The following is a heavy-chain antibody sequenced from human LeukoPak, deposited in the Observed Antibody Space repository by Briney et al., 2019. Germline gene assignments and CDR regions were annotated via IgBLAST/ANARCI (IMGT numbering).Heavy chain of an antibody. CDR1: GGSISSYY. D-gene: IGHD6-19*01. CDR2: IYYSGST. CDR3: ARDRGSGWYETAFDI. V-gene: IGHV4-59*01. Sequence: SGTLSLTCTVSGGSISSYYWSWIRQPPGKGLEWIGYIYYSGSTNYNPSLKSRVTISVDTSKNQFSLKLSSVTAADTAVYYCARDRGSGWYETAFDIWGQGTMVTVSS. J-gene: IGHJ3*02.